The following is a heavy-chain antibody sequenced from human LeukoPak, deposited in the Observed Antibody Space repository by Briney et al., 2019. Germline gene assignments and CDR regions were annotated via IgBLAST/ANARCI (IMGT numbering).Heavy chain of an antibody. J-gene: IGHJ6*03. Sequence: PGGSLRLSCAASGFTFSTNSMNWVRQAPGKRLEWVSSIGISSSHTFYADSVKGRFTISRGNAENSVYLQMNSLRAEDTAVYYCAKDLTTVATPYYYYYMDVWGKGTTVTVSS. CDR3: AKDLTTVATPYYYYYMDV. CDR2: IGISSSHT. CDR1: GFTFSTNS. V-gene: IGHV3-21*01. D-gene: IGHD4-23*01.